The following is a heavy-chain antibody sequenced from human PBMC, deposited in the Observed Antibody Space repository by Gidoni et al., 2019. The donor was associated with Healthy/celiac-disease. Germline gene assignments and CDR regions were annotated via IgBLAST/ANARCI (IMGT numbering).Heavy chain of an antibody. J-gene: IGHJ3*02. CDR2: INSDGSST. D-gene: IGHD6-13*01. Sequence: EVQLVESGGGLVQPGGSLRLSSAASGFTFSSYWMHWVRQAPVKGLVWFSRINSDGSSTSYADSVKGRFTISRDNAKNTLYLQRNSLRAEDTAVYYCARDGRYSSSFYAFDIWGKGTMVTVSS. CDR1: GFTFSSYW. V-gene: IGHV3-74*01. CDR3: ARDGRYSSSFYAFDI.